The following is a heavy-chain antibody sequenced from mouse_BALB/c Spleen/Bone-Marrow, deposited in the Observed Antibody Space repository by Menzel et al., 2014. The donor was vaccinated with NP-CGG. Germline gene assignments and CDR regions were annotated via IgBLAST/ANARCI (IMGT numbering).Heavy chain of an antibody. Sequence: EVQVVESGGGLVQPGGSLKLSCAASGFTFSNYGMSWVRQTPDKRLEMIATINVIGDTTYHPDSVKGRLTISRDNVKNTLYLQMSSLKSEDTAMYYCARGYDYSSWFAYWGQGTLVTVSA. D-gene: IGHD2-4*01. J-gene: IGHJ3*01. V-gene: IGHV5-6-3*01. CDR2: INVIGDTT. CDR1: GFTFSNYG. CDR3: ARGYDYSSWFAY.